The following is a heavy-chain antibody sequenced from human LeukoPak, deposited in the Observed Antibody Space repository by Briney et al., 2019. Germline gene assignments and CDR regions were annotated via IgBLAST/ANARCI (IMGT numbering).Heavy chain of an antibody. CDR2: IYTSGST. J-gene: IGHJ4*02. Sequence: SETLSLTCSVSGYSMSSGYYWSWIRQPAGKGLEWIGRIYTSGSTNYNPSLKSRVTMSVDTSKNQFSLKLSSVTAADTAVYYCARDRYYYGSGSRLFDYWGQGTLVTVSS. V-gene: IGHV4-4*07. D-gene: IGHD3-10*01. CDR1: GYSMSSGYY. CDR3: ARDRYYYGSGSRLFDY.